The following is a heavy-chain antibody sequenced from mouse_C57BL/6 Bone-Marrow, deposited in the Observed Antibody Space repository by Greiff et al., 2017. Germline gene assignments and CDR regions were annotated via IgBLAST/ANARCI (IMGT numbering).Heavy chain of an antibody. CDR2: IWRGGST. CDR3: AKKYYGSSYPYWYFDV. D-gene: IGHD1-1*01. CDR1: GFSLTSYG. V-gene: IGHV2-5*01. J-gene: IGHJ1*03. Sequence: QVQLQQSGPGLVQPSQSLSITCTVSGFSLTSYGVHWVRQSPGKGLEWLGVIWRGGSTDYNAAFMSRLSITKDNSKSQVFFKMNSLQADDTAIYYCAKKYYGSSYPYWYFDVWGTGTTVTVSS.